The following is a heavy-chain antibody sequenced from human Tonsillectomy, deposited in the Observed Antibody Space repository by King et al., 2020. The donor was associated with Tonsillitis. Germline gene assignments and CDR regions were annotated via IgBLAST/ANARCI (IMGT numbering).Heavy chain of an antibody. J-gene: IGHJ2*01. V-gene: IGHV3-30*02. CDR3: SKAGGAGSSTICYDNWFFDL. Sequence: VQLVESGGGVVQRGGSLRLSCAASGFTFSTYGMHWVRQAPGKGLEWVACIGYDGSSKYYADSMKGRFTISRDNSKNTLYLQMNSLTAEDTAVYYWSKAGGAGSSTICYDNWFFDLWGRGTLVTVSS. D-gene: IGHD2-2*01. CDR1: GFTFSTYG. CDR2: IGYDGSSK.